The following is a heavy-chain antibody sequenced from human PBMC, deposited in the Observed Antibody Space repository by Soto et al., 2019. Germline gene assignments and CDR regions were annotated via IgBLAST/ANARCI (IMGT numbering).Heavy chain of an antibody. CDR1: GGSISSYY. Sequence: ASETLSLTCTVSGGSISSYYWSWIRQPPGKGLEWIGYIYYSGSTNYNPSLKSRVTISVDTSKNQFSLKLSSVTAADTAVYYCARDQDCTNGVCYNNWFDPWGQGILVTVSS. CDR3: ARDQDCTNGVCYNNWFDP. D-gene: IGHD2-8*01. V-gene: IGHV4-59*01. CDR2: IYYSGST. J-gene: IGHJ5*02.